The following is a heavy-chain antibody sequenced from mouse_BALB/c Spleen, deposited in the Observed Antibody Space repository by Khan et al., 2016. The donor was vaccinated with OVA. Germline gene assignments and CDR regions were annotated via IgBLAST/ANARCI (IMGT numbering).Heavy chain of an antibody. J-gene: IGHJ3*01. D-gene: IGHD2-5*01. V-gene: IGHV3-6*02. Sequence: VQLKESGPGLVKPSQSLSLTCSVTGYSITSGYYWNWIRQFPGNRLEWMGYISYDGSNNYNPSLKNRISITRDTSKKQFFLKLNSVTTEDTATYYCSSKSYSKWAYWGQGTLVTVSA. CDR1: GYSITSGYY. CDR3: SSKSYSKWAY. CDR2: ISYDGSN.